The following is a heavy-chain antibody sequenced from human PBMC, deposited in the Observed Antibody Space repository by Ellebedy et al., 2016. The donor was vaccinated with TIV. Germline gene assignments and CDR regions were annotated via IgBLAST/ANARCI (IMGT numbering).Heavy chain of an antibody. D-gene: IGHD6-13*01. Sequence: SETLSLTCTVYGSSFNNFYWSWIRQSPGKGLEWIGEINHSGSTNYNPSLKSRVTISVNTAKNQFSLRLRSVSAADTAVYYCARTDRGSSSLDYWGQGTLVTVSS. CDR2: INHSGST. CDR3: ARTDRGSSSLDY. CDR1: GSSFNNFY. V-gene: IGHV4-34*01. J-gene: IGHJ4*02.